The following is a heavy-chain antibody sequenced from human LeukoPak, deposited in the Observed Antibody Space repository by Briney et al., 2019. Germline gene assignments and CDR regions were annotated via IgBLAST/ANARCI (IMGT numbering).Heavy chain of an antibody. CDR3: ARVVIVDFDY. CDR1: GFTFSTYS. J-gene: IGHJ4*02. Sequence: GGSLRLSCAASGFTFSTYSMNWVRQAPGKGLEWVSSITSSSRYIYYADSVKGRFTISRDNAKNSLYLQMNSLRAEDTAVYYCARVVIVDFDYWGQGTLVTVSS. V-gene: IGHV3-21*01. CDR2: ITSSSRYI. D-gene: IGHD1-26*01.